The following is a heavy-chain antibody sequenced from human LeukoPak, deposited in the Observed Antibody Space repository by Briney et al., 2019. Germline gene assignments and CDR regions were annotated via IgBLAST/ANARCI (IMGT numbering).Heavy chain of an antibody. J-gene: IGHJ4*02. CDR3: AREDYYGSGSPTLFDY. V-gene: IGHV3-20*04. D-gene: IGHD3-10*01. Sequence: GGSLRLSCAASGFTFDDYGMSWVPQAPGKGLEWVSGINWNGGSTGYADSVKGRFTISRDNAKNSLYLQMNSLRAEDTALYYCAREDYYGSGSPTLFDYWGQGTLVTVSS. CDR2: INWNGGST. CDR1: GFTFDDYG.